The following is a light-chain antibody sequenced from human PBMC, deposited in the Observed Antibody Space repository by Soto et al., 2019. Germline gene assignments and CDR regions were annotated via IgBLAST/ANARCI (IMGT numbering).Light chain of an antibody. V-gene: IGLV2-11*01. J-gene: IGLJ2*01. Sequence: QSALTQPRSVSGSPGQSVTISCTGISNNYVSWYQQHPGKVPKVIVYDVTLRPSGVSDRFSGSRSGNTASLAISGLRAEDEADYYCCSDSGTYTEVVFGGGTKVTVL. CDR1: SNNY. CDR3: CSDSGTYTEVV. CDR2: DVT.